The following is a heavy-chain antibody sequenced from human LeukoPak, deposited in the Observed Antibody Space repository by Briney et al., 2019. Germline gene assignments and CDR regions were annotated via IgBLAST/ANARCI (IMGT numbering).Heavy chain of an antibody. V-gene: IGHV3-30*02. CDR2: IRYDGSNK. D-gene: IGHD3-10*01. Sequence: PGGSLRLSCAASGFTFSSYGMHWVRQAPGKGLEWVAFIRYDGSNKYYADSVKGRFTISRDNSKNTLYLQMNSLRAEDTAVYYCAKKGIGYYGSGSYQDYYYYYMDVWGKGTTVTISS. CDR3: AKKGIGYYGSGSYQDYYYYYMDV. J-gene: IGHJ6*03. CDR1: GFTFSSYG.